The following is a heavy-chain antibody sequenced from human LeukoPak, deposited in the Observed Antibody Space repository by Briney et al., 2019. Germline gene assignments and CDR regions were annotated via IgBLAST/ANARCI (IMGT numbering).Heavy chain of an antibody. CDR2: IYSGGST. CDR1: GFTVSSNY. Sequence: GGSLRLSCAASGFTVSSNYMSWVRQAPSQGLEWVSVIYSGGSTYYADSVKGRFTISRDNAKNTLYVQMNSLRAEDTAVYYCARGGYSYGLGSWGQGTLVTVSS. V-gene: IGHV3-66*01. D-gene: IGHD5-18*01. J-gene: IGHJ5*02. CDR3: ARGGYSYGLGS.